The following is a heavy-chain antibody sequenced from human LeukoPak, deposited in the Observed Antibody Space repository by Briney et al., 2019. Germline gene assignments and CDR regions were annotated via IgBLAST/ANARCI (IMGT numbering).Heavy chain of an antibody. J-gene: IGHJ3*02. CDR2: INPNSGGT. Sequence: ASVKVSCKASGYTFTGYYMHWVRQAPGQGLEWMGWINPNSGGTNYAQKFQGRVTMTRDTSISTAYMELSRLRSDDTAVYYCARQYGFWSDAFDIWGQGTMVTVSS. V-gene: IGHV1-2*02. D-gene: IGHD3-3*01. CDR1: GYTFTGYY. CDR3: ARQYGFWSDAFDI.